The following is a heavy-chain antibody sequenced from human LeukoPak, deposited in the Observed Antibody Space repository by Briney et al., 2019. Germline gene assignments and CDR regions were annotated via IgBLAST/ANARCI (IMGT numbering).Heavy chain of an antibody. V-gene: IGHV3-30*18. J-gene: IGHJ4*02. D-gene: IGHD6-13*01. Sequence: GRSLRLACAASGFTLSTYGIDWVRQAPGKGVEWVAVISNDGSNKYYAASLKARFTISRDISKTTLFLQMNSLRTEDAAVYYCAKDKSWSLDYWGQGTLVTVSS. CDR3: AKDKSWSLDY. CDR2: ISNDGSNK. CDR1: GFTLSTYG.